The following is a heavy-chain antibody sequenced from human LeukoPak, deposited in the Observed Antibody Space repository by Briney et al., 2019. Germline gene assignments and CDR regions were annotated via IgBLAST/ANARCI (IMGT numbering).Heavy chain of an antibody. CDR1: GYTLTELS. J-gene: IGHJ6*03. V-gene: IGHV1-24*01. Sequence: GASVKVSCKVSGYTLTELSMHWVRQAPGKGLEWMGGFDPEDGEAIYAQKFQGRVTMTEDTSTDTAYMELSSLRSEDTAVYYCATGVTPPGGYYYYYYMDVWGKGTTVTVSS. CDR3: ATGVTPPGGYYYYYYMDV. CDR2: FDPEDGEA. D-gene: IGHD2-15*01.